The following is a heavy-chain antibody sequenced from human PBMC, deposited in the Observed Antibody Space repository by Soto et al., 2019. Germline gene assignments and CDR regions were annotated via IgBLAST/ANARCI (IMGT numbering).Heavy chain of an antibody. CDR3: ARPAYDILTGDDY. CDR2: ISSSSSYI. CDR1: GFTFSSYS. J-gene: IGHJ4*02. V-gene: IGHV3-21*01. Sequence: PGGSLRLSCAASGFTFSSYSMNWVRQAPGKGLEWVSSISSSSSYIYYADSVKGRFTISRDNAKNSLYLQMNSLRAEDTAVYYCARPAYDILTGDDYWGQGTLVTVSS. D-gene: IGHD3-9*01.